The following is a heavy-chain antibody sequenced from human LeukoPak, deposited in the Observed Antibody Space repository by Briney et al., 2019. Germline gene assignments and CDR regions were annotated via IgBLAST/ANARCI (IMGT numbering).Heavy chain of an antibody. CDR1: GVSITSSGFY. CDR2: ISYSGRT. CDR3: ARLKSYCGGDCYPDQFHN. J-gene: IGHJ4*02. D-gene: IGHD2-21*02. V-gene: IGHV4-39*01. Sequence: PSETLSLTCTVSGVSITSSGFYWGWIRQPPGKGLEWIATISYSGRTYYNPSLKTRLTISVDTSKNQFSLKLLSVAAADTAVYYCARLKSYCGGDCYPDQFHNWGQGTLVTVSS.